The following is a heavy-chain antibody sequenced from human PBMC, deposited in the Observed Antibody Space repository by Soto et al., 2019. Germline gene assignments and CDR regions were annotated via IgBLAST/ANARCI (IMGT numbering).Heavy chain of an antibody. J-gene: IGHJ6*03. CDR2: IYYSGST. CDR3: ARVGPYGDYVYYYMDV. D-gene: IGHD4-17*01. V-gene: IGHV4-59*01. Sequence: PSETLSLTCTVSGGSISSYYWSWIRQPPGKGLEWIGYIYYSGSTNYNPSLKSRVTISVDTSQNQFSLKLSSVTAADTAVYYCARVGPYGDYVYYYMDVWGKGTTVTVSS. CDR1: GGSISSYY.